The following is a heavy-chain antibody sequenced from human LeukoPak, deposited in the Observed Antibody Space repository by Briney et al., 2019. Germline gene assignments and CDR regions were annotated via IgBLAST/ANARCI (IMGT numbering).Heavy chain of an antibody. CDR1: GFTFSSYA. CDR3: AKRLYSSGWSGWYFDL. J-gene: IGHJ2*01. CDR2: ISGSGGST. V-gene: IGHV3-23*01. Sequence: GGSLRLSCAASGFTFSSYAMSWVRQAPGKGLEWDSAISGSGGSTYYADSVKGRFTISRDNSKNTLYLQMNSLRAEDTAVYYCAKRLYSSGWSGWYFDLWGRGTLVTVSS. D-gene: IGHD6-19*01.